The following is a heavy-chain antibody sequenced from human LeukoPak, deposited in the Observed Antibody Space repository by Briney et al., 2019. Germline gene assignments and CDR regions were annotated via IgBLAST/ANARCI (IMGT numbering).Heavy chain of an antibody. Sequence: SETLSLTCTVSGGSISSSSYYWSWIRQPPGKGLEWIGEINHSGSTNYNPSLKSRVTISVDTSKNQFSLKLSSVTAADTAVYYCARARGYSGYAHAFDIWGQGTMVTVSS. CDR1: GGSISSSSYY. CDR3: ARARGYSGYAHAFDI. CDR2: INHSGST. D-gene: IGHD5-12*01. V-gene: IGHV4-39*07. J-gene: IGHJ3*02.